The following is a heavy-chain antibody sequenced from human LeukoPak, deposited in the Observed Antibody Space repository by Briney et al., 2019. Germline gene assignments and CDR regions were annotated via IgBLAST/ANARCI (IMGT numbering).Heavy chain of an antibody. Sequence: ASVKVSCKASGYTFTGYYIHWVRQAPGQGLEWMGWIILNSGGTSYAQKFQGRVTMTRNTSISTAYMELSSLRSEDTAVYYCAIDYGDYYDYWGQGTLVTVSS. CDR1: GYTFTGYY. D-gene: IGHD4-17*01. CDR3: AIDYGDYYDY. V-gene: IGHV1-2*02. CDR2: IILNSGGT. J-gene: IGHJ4*02.